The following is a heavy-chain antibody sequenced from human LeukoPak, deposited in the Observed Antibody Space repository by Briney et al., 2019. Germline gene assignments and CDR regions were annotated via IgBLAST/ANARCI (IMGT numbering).Heavy chain of an antibody. Sequence: GGSLRLSCAASGFTFDDYAMHWVRQGPGKGLEWVSGISWNSGSRGYADSVKGRFTISRDNAKNSVYLQMNSLRVEDTALYYCVRGGAGFSFDIWGQGTVVTVSS. CDR3: VRGGAGFSFDI. V-gene: IGHV3-9*01. J-gene: IGHJ3*02. CDR2: ISWNSGSR. CDR1: GFTFDDYA. D-gene: IGHD1-26*01.